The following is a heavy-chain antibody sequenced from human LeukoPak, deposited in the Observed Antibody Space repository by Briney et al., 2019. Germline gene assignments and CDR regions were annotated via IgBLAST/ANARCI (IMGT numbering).Heavy chain of an antibody. CDR1: GFTFSSCS. J-gene: IGHJ4*02. V-gene: IGHV3-21*01. CDR3: ARARSFGELTLDY. Sequence: PGGSLRLSCAASGFTFSSCSMNWVRQAPGKGLEWVSSISSSSSYIYYADSVKGRFTISRDNAKNSLYLQMNSLRAEDTAVYYYARARSFGELTLDYWGQGTLVTVSS. CDR2: ISSSSSYI. D-gene: IGHD3-10*01.